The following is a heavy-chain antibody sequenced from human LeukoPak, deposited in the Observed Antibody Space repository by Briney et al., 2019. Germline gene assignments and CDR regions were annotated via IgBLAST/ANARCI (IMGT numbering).Heavy chain of an antibody. CDR1: GFTFSSYV. D-gene: IGHD6-13*01. Sequence: GGSLRLSCTASGFTFSSYVMSWVRQSPGKGLEWVSSVSGTGSGGSTYYADSVKGRFTVSRDNPKNTVYLQMNSLRAEDTAVYYCAKVGSAAGTGRYLGYFDYWGQGTLVTVSS. V-gene: IGHV3-23*01. CDR2: VSGTGSGGST. J-gene: IGHJ4*02. CDR3: AKVGSAAGTGRYLGYFDY.